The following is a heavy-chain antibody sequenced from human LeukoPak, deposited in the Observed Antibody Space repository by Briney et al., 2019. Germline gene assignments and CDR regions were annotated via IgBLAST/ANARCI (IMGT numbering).Heavy chain of an antibody. CDR2: IYSGGST. CDR1: GFTVSSNY. V-gene: IGHV3-66*01. CDR3: AREGFLGATDY. Sequence: PGGSLRLSCAASGFTVSSNYMSWVRQAPGKGLEWVSVIYSGGSTAYADSVGGRFTISRDNAKNTLYLQMNSLSPEDTAVYYCAREGFLGATDYWGQGALVTVSS. J-gene: IGHJ4*02. D-gene: IGHD1-26*01.